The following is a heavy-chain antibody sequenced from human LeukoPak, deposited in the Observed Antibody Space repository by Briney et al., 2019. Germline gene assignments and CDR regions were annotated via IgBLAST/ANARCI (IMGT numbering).Heavy chain of an antibody. V-gene: IGHV1-18*01. CDR3: ARDLAIAVAGKVYYYGMDV. CDR2: ISAYNGNT. J-gene: IGHJ6*02. CDR1: GYTFTSYG. D-gene: IGHD6-19*01. Sequence: ASVKVSYKASGYTFTSYGISWVRQAPGQGLEWMGWISAYNGNTNYAQKLQGRVTMTTDTSTSTAYMELRSLRSDDTAVYYCARDLAIAVAGKVYYYGMDVWGQGTTVTVSS.